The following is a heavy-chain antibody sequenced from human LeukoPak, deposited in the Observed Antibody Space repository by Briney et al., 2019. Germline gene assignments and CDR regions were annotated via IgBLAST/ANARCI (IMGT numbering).Heavy chain of an antibody. CDR3: ARDGERYCSGGSCYFTNWFDP. Sequence: GRSLRLSCAASGFTFSSYAMHWVRQAPGKGLEWVAVISYDGSNKYYADSVKGRFTISRDNSKNTLYLQMNSLRAEDTAVYCCARDGERYCSGGSCYFTNWFDPWGQGTLVTVSS. D-gene: IGHD2-15*01. J-gene: IGHJ5*02. CDR2: ISYDGSNK. V-gene: IGHV3-30-3*01. CDR1: GFTFSSYA.